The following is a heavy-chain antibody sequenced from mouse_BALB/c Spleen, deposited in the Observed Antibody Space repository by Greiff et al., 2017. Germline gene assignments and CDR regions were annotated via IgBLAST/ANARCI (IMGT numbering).Heavy chain of an antibody. Sequence: VHLVESGPGLVQPSQSLSITCTVSGFSLTSYGVHWVRQSPGKGLEWLGVIWSGGSTDYNAAFISRLSISKDNSKSQVFFKMNSLQADDTAIYYCARKGNWDVGAMDYWGQGTSVTVSS. CDR3: ARKGNWDVGAMDY. D-gene: IGHD4-1*01. V-gene: IGHV2-4-1*01. CDR1: GFSLTSYG. J-gene: IGHJ4*01. CDR2: IWSGGST.